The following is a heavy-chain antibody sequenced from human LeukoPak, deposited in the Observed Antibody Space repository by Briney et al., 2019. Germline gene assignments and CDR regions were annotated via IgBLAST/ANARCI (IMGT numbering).Heavy chain of an antibody. CDR3: ARDSGSAYYYNSGTYYYDSFDF. V-gene: IGHV3-7*01. J-gene: IGHJ3*01. CDR2: IKQDGSEI. D-gene: IGHD3-10*01. Sequence: GGSLRLSCAASGFTFSNYWMGWVRQAPGKGLEWVANIKQDGSEIYYVDSVKGRFTISRDNAKNSLYLHMNSLRAEDTAVYYCARDSGSAYYYNSGTYYYDSFDFWGQGTTVTVSS. CDR1: GFTFSNYW.